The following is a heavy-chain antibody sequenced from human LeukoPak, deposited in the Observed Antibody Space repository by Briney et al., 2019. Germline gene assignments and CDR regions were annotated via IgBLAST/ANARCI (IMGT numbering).Heavy chain of an antibody. J-gene: IGHJ4*02. CDR2: ISSSSSYI. Sequence: GGPLRLSCAASGFTFSSYSMNWVRQAPGKGLEWVSSISSSSSYIYYADSVKGRFTISRDNAKNSLHLQMNSLRAEDTAVYYCARTRDYYDSSGYYPQTNFDYWGQGTLVTVSS. CDR1: GFTFSSYS. CDR3: ARTRDYYDSSGYYPQTNFDY. V-gene: IGHV3-21*01. D-gene: IGHD3-22*01.